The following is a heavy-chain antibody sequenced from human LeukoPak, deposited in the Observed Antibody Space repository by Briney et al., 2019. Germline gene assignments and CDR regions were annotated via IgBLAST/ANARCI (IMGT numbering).Heavy chain of an antibody. Sequence: ASVTVSFMASGYTFTDYYMHWLRQAPGQGLEWMGWINPNSGGTNYAQKFQGRVTMTRDTSISTAYMELSRLRSDDTAVYYCARILSDSGSYSFDIWGQGTMVTVSS. V-gene: IGHV1-2*02. CDR3: ARILSDSGSYSFDI. J-gene: IGHJ3*02. CDR2: INPNSGGT. CDR1: GYTFTDYY. D-gene: IGHD1-26*01.